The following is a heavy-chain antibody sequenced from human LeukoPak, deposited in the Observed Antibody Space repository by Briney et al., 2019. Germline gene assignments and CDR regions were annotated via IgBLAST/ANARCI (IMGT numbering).Heavy chain of an antibody. J-gene: IGHJ4*01. V-gene: IGHV3-66*01. D-gene: IGHD3-10*01. Sequence: GGFLRFSCAASGFIVSSNYMSWVRKAPGKGLEWVSVFYSGGTTYYADSVKGRFTISRDNSKNTLYLQINTLRAEDTAVYYCTRAIGSGPGGHFDFWGRGILVPVSS. CDR2: FYSGGTT. CDR1: GFIVSSNY. CDR3: TRAIGSGPGGHFDF.